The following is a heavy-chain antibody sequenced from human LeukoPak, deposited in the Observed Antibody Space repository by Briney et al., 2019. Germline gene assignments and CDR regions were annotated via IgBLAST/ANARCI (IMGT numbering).Heavy chain of an antibody. CDR2: IIPILGTA. Sequence: GASVKVSCKASGGTFSSYAISWVRQAPGQGLEWMGGIIPILGTANYAQKFQGRVTITADESTSTAYMELSSLRSEDTAVYYCATPYCGGDCYHYYYYGMDVWGQGTLVTVSS. CDR1: GGTFSSYA. J-gene: IGHJ6*02. D-gene: IGHD2-21*02. CDR3: ATPYCGGDCYHYYYYGMDV. V-gene: IGHV1-69*01.